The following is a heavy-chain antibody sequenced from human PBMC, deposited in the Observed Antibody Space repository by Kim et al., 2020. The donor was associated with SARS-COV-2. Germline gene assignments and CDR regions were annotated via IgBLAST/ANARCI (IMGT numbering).Heavy chain of an antibody. CDR3: ARADYDFWSGYFGCDY. J-gene: IGHJ4*02. CDR2: INAGNGNT. D-gene: IGHD3-3*01. CDR1: GYTFTSYA. V-gene: IGHV1-3*01. Sequence: ASVKVSCKASGYTFTSYAMHWVRQAPCPLLSGMGGINAGNGNTKYSQKFQGRVTITRDTSASTAYMELSSLRSEDTAVYYCARADYDFWSGYFGCDYWGQGTLVTVSS.